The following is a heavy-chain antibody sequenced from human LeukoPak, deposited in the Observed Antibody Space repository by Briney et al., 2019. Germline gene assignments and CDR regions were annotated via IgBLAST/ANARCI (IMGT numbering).Heavy chain of an antibody. D-gene: IGHD3-22*01. J-gene: IGHJ5*02. CDR3: ARTTYYYDSSGYNNWFDP. CDR2: IIPIFGTA. V-gene: IGHV1-69*05. CDR1: GGTFSSYA. Sequence: SVKVSCKASGGTFSSYAISWVRQAPGQGLEWMGGIIPIFGTANYAQKFQGRVTITTDESTNTAYMELSSLRSEDTAVYYCARTTYYYDSSGYNNWFDPWGQGTLSPSPQ.